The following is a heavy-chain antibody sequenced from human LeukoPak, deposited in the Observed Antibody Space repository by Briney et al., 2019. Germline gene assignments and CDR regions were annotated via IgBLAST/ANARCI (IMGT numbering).Heavy chain of an antibody. CDR3: ARDKAPPYYYDSSGLDY. CDR1: GGSISSYY. CDR2: IYSSGTI. V-gene: IGHV4-4*07. Sequence: SETLSLTCSVSGGSISSYYWSWIRQPAGKGLEWIGRIYSSGTITYNPSLQSRVTMSVDTSKNEFSLKMSSVTAADTAVYYCARDKAPPYYYDSSGLDYWGQGTLVTVSS. D-gene: IGHD3-22*01. J-gene: IGHJ4*02.